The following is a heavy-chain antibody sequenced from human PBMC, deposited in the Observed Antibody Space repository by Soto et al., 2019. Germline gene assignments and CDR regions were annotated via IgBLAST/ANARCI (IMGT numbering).Heavy chain of an antibody. CDR2: INPSDSHT. V-gene: IGHV5-10-1*01. CDR3: ERNPYYYVSRGYSATY. CDR1: GYTFTNHC. J-gene: IGHJ4*02. D-gene: IGHD3-22*01. Sequence: PGESRKISCQGSGYTFTNHCITGVRQMPGKGLEWMGRINPSDSHTNYSPSFEGHVTMSVDKSISTAYLQWSSLKASDTAMYYCERNPYYYVSRGYSATYSGPGPLVTVSS.